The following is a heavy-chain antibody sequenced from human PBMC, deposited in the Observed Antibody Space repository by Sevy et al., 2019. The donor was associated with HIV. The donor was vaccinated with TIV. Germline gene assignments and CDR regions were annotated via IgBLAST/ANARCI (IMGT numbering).Heavy chain of an antibody. CDR1: GFTFHDYA. V-gene: IGHV3-30*03. J-gene: IGHJ4*02. CDR3: ARRDVNHQFLLDY. Sequence: GGSLRLSCAASGFTFHDYAMHWVRQAPGKGLEWLSYISYDERDIYYLDSVRGRFCVSRDNSKQTLFLQMDSLGPEDTAIYYCARRDVNHQFLLDYWGQGILVTVSS. CDR2: ISYDERDI. D-gene: IGHD2-21*01.